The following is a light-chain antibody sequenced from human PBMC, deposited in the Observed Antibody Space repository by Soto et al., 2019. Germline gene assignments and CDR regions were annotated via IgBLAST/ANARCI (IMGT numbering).Light chain of an antibody. CDR1: QSVLYSSNNKNY. J-gene: IGKJ4*01. V-gene: IGKV4-1*01. CDR2: WAS. Sequence: DIVMTQSPDSLAVSLGERATINCKSSQSVLYSSNNKNYLAWYQQKPGQPPKLLIYWASTRESGVTDRFSGSGSETDFTLTISSLQAEDVAVYYCQQYDSTPLTFGGGTKVEIK. CDR3: QQYDSTPLT.